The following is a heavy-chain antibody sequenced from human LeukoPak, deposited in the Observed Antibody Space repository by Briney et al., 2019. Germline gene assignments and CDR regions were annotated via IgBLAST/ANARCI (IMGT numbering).Heavy chain of an antibody. V-gene: IGHV3-74*01. CDR1: GFSFSGHW. D-gene: IGHD6-6*01. J-gene: IGHJ4*02. CDR3: ARGPNSNWSGLDF. CDR2: VSPTGSTT. Sequence: GGSLRLSCTASGFSFSGHWMHWARQLPGKGLVWVSRVSPTGSTTSYADSVKGRFTVSRDNAKNTLYLQVNNLRAEDTAVYYCARGPNSNWSGLDFWGQGTLLTVSS.